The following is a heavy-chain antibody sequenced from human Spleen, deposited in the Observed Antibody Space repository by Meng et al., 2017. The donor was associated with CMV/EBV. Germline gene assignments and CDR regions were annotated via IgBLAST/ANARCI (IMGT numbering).Heavy chain of an antibody. D-gene: IGHD1-26*01. Sequence: GESLKISCAASGFTFSSYGMHWVRQAPGKGLEWVAFIRYDGSNKYYADSVKGRFTISRANAKNSLDLQMDSLRAEDTAVYYCAREDGVVGATSAFDYWGQGTLVTVSS. J-gene: IGHJ4*02. CDR1: GFTFSSYG. CDR3: AREDGVVGATSAFDY. V-gene: IGHV3-30*02. CDR2: IRYDGSNK.